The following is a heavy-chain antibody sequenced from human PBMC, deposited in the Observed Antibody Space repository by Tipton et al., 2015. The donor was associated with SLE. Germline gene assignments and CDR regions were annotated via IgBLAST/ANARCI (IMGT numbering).Heavy chain of an antibody. CDR1: GGTFSSDS. D-gene: IGHD2-2*01. V-gene: IGHV1-69*09. J-gene: IGHJ2*01. CDR3: ARLHSTSWYWNLDL. CDR2: IIPMVGMA. Sequence: QVQLVQSGAEVKKPGSSVKVSCTASGGTFSSDSISWVRQAPGQGLEWVGRIIPMVGMATYAPKFQDRVTITADKSTSTAYMELNSLKFEDTAVYYCARLHSTSWYWNLDLWGRGTLISVSS.